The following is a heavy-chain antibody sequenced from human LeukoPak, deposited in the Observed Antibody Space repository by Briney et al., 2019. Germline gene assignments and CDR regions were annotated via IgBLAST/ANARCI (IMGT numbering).Heavy chain of an antibody. D-gene: IGHD1-26*01. J-gene: IGHJ4*02. CDR3: ARLDVTRYNGSYSVDY. V-gene: IGHV4-39*01. CDR1: GGSISSSSYY. Sequence: SETLSLTCTVSGGSISSSSYYWGWIRQPPGKGLEWIGSIYYSGSTYYNPSLKSRVTISVDTSKNQFSLKLSPVTAADTAVYYCARLDVTRYNGSYSVDYWGQGTLVTVSS. CDR2: IYYSGST.